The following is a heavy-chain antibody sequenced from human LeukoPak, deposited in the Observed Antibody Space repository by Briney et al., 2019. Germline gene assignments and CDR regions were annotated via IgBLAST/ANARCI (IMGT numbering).Heavy chain of an antibody. CDR3: ATQVGLHLDY. D-gene: IGHD2-15*01. CDR1: GGTFSSYT. J-gene: IGHJ4*02. Sequence: SVKVSCKASGGTFSSYTISWVGQAPGQGLEWMGRIIPILGIANYAQKFQGRVTITADKSTSTAYMELSSLRSEDTAVYYCATQVGLHLDYWGQGTLVTVSS. V-gene: IGHV1-69*02. CDR2: IIPILGIA.